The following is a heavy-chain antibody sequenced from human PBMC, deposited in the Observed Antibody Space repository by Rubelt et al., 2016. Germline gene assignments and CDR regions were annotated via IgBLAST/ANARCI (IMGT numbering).Heavy chain of an antibody. D-gene: IGHD2-15*01. CDR2: IYWDDDK. Sequence: QITLKESGPTLVKPTQTLTLTCTFSGFSLSTSGVGVGWIRQPPGKALEWLALIYWDDDKRYSPSLKSRLTITKDTSNNQVVLTMTNIDPVEQATYYCANSPYCTGGSCYHNFAYWGQGTLVTVSS. CDR1: GFSLSTSGVG. V-gene: IGHV2-5*02. CDR3: ANSPYCTGGSCYHNFAY. J-gene: IGHJ4*02.